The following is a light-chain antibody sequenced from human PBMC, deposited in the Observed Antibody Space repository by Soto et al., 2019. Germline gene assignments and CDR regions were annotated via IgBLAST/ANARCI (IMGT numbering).Light chain of an antibody. Sequence: DIVLTQSPGTLSLSPGERATLSCRASQSVRSTSLAWYQQKPGQAPRLLIYGASSRATGIPDRFSGGGSGTDFTLTISRQEPEDFAVYYCQHYGSSPPITFGQGTRLEIK. CDR1: QSVRSTS. V-gene: IGKV3-20*01. J-gene: IGKJ5*01. CDR3: QHYGSSPPIT. CDR2: GAS.